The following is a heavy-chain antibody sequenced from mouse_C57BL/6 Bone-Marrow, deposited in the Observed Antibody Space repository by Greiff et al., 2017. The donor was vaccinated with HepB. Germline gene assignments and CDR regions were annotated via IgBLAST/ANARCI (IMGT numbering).Heavy chain of an antibody. Sequence: VQGVESGPELVKPGASVKISCKASGYAFSSSWMNWVKQRPGKGLEWIGRIYPGDGDTNYNGKFKGKATLTADKSSSTAYMQLSSLTSEDSAVYFCARFYYSNYDYFDYWGQGTTLTVSS. V-gene: IGHV1-82*01. D-gene: IGHD2-5*01. CDR2: IYPGDGDT. CDR1: GYAFSSSW. CDR3: ARFYYSNYDYFDY. J-gene: IGHJ2*01.